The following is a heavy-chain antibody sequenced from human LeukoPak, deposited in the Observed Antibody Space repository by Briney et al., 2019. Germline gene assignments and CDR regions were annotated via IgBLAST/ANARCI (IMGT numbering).Heavy chain of an antibody. CDR3: ARGGVYYYGSGSGHGMDV. CDR2: ISYDGSNK. D-gene: IGHD3-10*01. V-gene: IGHV3-30*04. Sequence: PGGSLRLSCAASGFTFSSYAMHWVRQAPGKGLEGVAVISYDGSNKYYADSVKGRFTISRDNSKNTLYLQMNSLRAEDTAVYYCARGGVYYYGSGSGHGMDVWGQGTTVTVSS. CDR1: GFTFSSYA. J-gene: IGHJ6*02.